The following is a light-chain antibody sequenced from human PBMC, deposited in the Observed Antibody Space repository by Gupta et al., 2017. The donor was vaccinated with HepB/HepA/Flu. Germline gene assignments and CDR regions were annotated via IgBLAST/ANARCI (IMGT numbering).Light chain of an antibody. CDR1: ASNIEINT. J-gene: IGLJ2*01. CDR3: SAWDDSLNGRL. Sequence: QSVLTPPPSASWTPGQRVNISCSGSASNIEINTVNWYQRVPGTAPHILIYKDDHRPSGVPARFSGARSGTSASLASSWLQSEEEADYYCSAWDDSLNGRLFGGGTKLTVL. CDR2: KDD. V-gene: IGLV1-44*01.